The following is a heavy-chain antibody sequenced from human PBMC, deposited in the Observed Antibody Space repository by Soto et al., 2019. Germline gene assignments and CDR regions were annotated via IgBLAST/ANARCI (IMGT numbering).Heavy chain of an antibody. J-gene: IGHJ6*03. CDR2: IYYSGST. CDR3: ARGKKQLGYYYYYMDV. V-gene: IGHV4-59*01. Sequence: SETLSLTCTVSGGSISSYYWSWIRQPPGKGLEWIGYIYYSGSTNYNPSLKSRVTISVDTSKNQLSLKLSSVTAADTAVYYCARGKKQLGYYYYYMDVWGKGTTVTVSS. D-gene: IGHD6-13*01. CDR1: GGSISSYY.